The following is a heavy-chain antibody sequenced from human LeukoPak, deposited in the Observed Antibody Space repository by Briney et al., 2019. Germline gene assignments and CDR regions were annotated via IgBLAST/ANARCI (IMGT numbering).Heavy chain of an antibody. CDR1: GGSISSGSYY. J-gene: IGHJ5*02. Sequence: SETLSLTCTVSGGSISSGSYYWSWIRQPAGKGLEWIGRIYTNGGTNYNPSLKSRVTMSVDTSKNQFSLRLYSVTAAATAVYFCARDGTGAPGTHWFDPWGRGTLVTVSS. V-gene: IGHV4-61*02. CDR2: IYTNGGT. D-gene: IGHD6-13*01. CDR3: ARDGTGAPGTHWFDP.